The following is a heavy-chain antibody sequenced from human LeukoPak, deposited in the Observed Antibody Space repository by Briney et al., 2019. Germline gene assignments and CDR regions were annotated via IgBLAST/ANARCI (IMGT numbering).Heavy chain of an antibody. V-gene: IGHV4-59*05. J-gene: IGHJ4*02. CDR2: IYYSGST. CDR1: GGSISGYY. Sequence: SETLSLTCTVSGGSISGYYWTWIRQPPGKGLEWIGSIYYSGSTYYNPSLKSRVTISVDTSKNQFSLKLSSVTAADTAVYYCARRSSGWYGHFDYWGQGTLVTVSS. CDR3: ARRSSGWYGHFDY. D-gene: IGHD6-19*01.